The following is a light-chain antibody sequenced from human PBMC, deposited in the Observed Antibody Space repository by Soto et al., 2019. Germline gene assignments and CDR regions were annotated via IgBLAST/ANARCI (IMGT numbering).Light chain of an antibody. CDR1: QGIGDT. V-gene: IGKV3-20*01. Sequence: EIVLTQPPSALYVSPGERATISCRASQGIGDTLAWYQQKPGQAPRLLIYGASSWATGIPDRFSGSGSGTDFTLTISRLEPEDFAVYYCQQYLGSPGITFGQGPRLEIK. CDR3: QQYLGSPGIT. CDR2: GAS. J-gene: IGKJ5*01.